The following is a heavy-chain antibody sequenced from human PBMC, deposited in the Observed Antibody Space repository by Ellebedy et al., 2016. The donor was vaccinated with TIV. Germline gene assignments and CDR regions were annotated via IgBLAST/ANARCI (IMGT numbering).Heavy chain of an antibody. CDR3: ARNNRIAAAGKDY. J-gene: IGHJ4*02. CDR2: INHSGST. Sequence: SETLSLTXAVYGGSFSGYYWSWIRQPPGKGLEWIGEINHSGSTNYNPSLKSRVTISVDTSKNQFSLKLSSVTAADTAVYYCARNNRIAAAGKDYWGQGTLVTVSS. V-gene: IGHV4-34*01. D-gene: IGHD6-13*01. CDR1: GGSFSGYY.